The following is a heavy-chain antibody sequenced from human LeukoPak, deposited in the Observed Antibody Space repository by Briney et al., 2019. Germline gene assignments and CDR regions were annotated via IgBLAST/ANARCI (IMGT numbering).Heavy chain of an antibody. V-gene: IGHV3-30*18. CDR2: ISHDGSNK. CDR3: AKDQIGRAPGYSSGPLDY. CDR1: GFAFSSYG. J-gene: IGHJ4*02. Sequence: GGSLGLSCAASGFAFSSYGIHWVRHAPGKGLEWVAVISHDGSNKDYSDSVKGRFTISRDNSKHTLYLQMNSLRAEDTAVYYCAKDQIGRAPGYSSGPLDYWGQGTLVTVSS. D-gene: IGHD6-19*01.